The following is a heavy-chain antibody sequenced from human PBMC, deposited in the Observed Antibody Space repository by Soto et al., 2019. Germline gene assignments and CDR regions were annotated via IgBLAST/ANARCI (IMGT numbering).Heavy chain of an antibody. D-gene: IGHD4-17*01. CDR1: GFTFSSYS. Sequence: EVQLVESGGGLVKPGGSLRLSCAASGFTFSSYSMNWVRQAPGKGLEWVSSISSNSSYIYYADSVKGRFTISRDNAKNSLYLQMNSLRAEDTAVYYCARVHDYGDYDYWGQGTLVTVSS. CDR2: ISSNSSYI. J-gene: IGHJ4*02. CDR3: ARVHDYGDYDY. V-gene: IGHV3-21*01.